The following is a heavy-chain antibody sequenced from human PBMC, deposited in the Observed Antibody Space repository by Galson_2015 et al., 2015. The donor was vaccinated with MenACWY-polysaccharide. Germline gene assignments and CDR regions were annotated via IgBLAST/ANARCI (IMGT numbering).Heavy chain of an antibody. CDR3: AKGYSYSKSPVDH. Sequence: SLRLSCAASGFTFDDYAMHWVRHAPGKGLEWVSGFRWYSDIIGYADSVKGRFTISRDSAKNSLYLQMNSLRPEDTALYYCAKGYSYSKSPVDHWGQGTLVTVSS. J-gene: IGHJ4*02. CDR2: FRWYSDII. D-gene: IGHD2-21*01. CDR1: GFTFDDYA. V-gene: IGHV3-9*01.